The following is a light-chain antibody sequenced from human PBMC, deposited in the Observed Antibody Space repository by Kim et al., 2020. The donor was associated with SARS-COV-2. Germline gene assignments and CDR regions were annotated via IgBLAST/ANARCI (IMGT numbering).Light chain of an antibody. CDR2: GAS. CDR1: HGFGRN. Sequence: GSSRERDTPACRASHGFGRNLAWYQQKTGQAPRPLLCGASTGATGSPARFSGSGSGAEFTLTISSLRSVNFSVFYCQQYNNWPLTFGGGTKVDIK. CDR3: QQYNNWPLT. J-gene: IGKJ4*01. V-gene: IGKV3-15*01.